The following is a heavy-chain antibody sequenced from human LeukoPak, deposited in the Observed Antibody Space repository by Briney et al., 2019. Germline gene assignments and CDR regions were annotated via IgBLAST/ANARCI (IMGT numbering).Heavy chain of an antibody. CDR2: ISSSGSTI. D-gene: IGHD1-7*01. J-gene: IGHJ5*02. CDR1: GFTFSSYE. CDR3: ARDIHWNYFDVGFDP. Sequence: GGSLRLSCAASGFTFSSYEMNWVRQAPGKGLEWVSYISSSGSTIYYADSVKGRFTISRDNAKNSLYLQMNSLRAEDTAVYYCARDIHWNYFDVGFDPWGQGTLVTVSS. V-gene: IGHV3-48*03.